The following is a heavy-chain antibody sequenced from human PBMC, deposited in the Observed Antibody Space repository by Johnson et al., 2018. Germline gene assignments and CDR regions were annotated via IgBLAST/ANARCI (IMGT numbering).Heavy chain of an antibody. Sequence: EVQLVQSGGGLIQRGGSLRLSCVASGFTVNSNYMAWVRPAPGQGLEWVSVTYSGGSTYYADSVKGRFTISRDNSNNTLYLQMRSLRAEDTAVYYCASSSDYGDYNFQHWGQGTLVTVSS. CDR2: TYSGGST. J-gene: IGHJ1*01. CDR1: GFTVNSNY. CDR3: ASSSDYGDYNFQH. V-gene: IGHV3-53*01. D-gene: IGHD4-17*01.